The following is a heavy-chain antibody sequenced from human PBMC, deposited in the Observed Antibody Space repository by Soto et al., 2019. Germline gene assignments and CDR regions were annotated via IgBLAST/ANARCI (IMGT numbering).Heavy chain of an antibody. D-gene: IGHD3-10*01. CDR3: ARAGEAWWGGAFDI. CDR1: GGNFSSYA. Sequence: AVKVSCKTSGGNFSSYAISWVRQATGQGLEWMGGIIPIFGSANYAQKFQGRVMITADKTTSTAYKELSSLRSEDTAVYYYARAGEAWWGGAFDIWGQGTMVTVSS. V-gene: IGHV1-69*06. CDR2: IIPIFGSA. J-gene: IGHJ3*02.